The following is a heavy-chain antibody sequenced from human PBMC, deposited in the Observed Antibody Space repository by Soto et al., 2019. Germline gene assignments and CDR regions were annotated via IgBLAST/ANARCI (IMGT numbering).Heavy chain of an antibody. CDR1: GGSISSGGYS. Sequence: ASETLSLTCAVSGGSISSGGYSWSWIRQHPGKGLEWIGYIYYSGSTYYNPSLKSRVTISVDTSKNQFSLKLSSVTAADTAVYYCAIYDSSGSRGFQHWGQGTLVTVSS. J-gene: IGHJ1*01. V-gene: IGHV4-31*11. CDR2: IYYSGST. CDR3: AIYDSSGSRGFQH. D-gene: IGHD3-22*01.